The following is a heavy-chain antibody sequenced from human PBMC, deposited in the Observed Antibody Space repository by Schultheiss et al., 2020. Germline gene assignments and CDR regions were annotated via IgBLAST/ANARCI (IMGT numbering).Heavy chain of an antibody. Sequence: GGSLRLSCAASGFPFSSYAMHWVRQAPGKGLEWVAVISYDGSDEYYADSVKGRFTISRDNSKNTLYLQMKSLRAEDTAVYYCANGSISHWSGWFDPWGQGTLV. CDR1: GFPFSSYA. V-gene: IGHV3-30*07. CDR3: ANGSISHWSGWFDP. D-gene: IGHD3-10*01. CDR2: ISYDGSDE. J-gene: IGHJ5*02.